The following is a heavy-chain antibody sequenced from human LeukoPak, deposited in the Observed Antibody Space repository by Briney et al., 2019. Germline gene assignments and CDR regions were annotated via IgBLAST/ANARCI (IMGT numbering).Heavy chain of an antibody. CDR3: ARPMFIAVAGTVDYYYGMDV. J-gene: IGHJ6*02. CDR1: GYTFTSYA. Sequence: ASVKVSCKASGYTFTSYAMHWVRQAPGQRLEWMGWINAGNGNTKYSQKFQGRVTITRDTSASTAYMELSSLRSEDTAVYYCARPMFIAVAGTVDYYYGMDVWGQGTTVTVSS. CDR2: INAGNGNT. V-gene: IGHV1-3*01. D-gene: IGHD6-19*01.